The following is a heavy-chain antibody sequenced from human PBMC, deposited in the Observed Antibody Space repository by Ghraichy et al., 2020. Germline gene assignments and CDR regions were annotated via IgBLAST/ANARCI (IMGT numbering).Heavy chain of an antibody. CDR2: IYTSGST. J-gene: IGHJ4*02. Sequence: SETLSLTCTVSGGSISSYYWSWIRQPPGKGLEWIGYIYTSGSTNYNPSLKSRVTISVDTSKNQFSLKLSSVTAADTAVYYCARRGGSYYYYFDYWGQGTLVTVSS. D-gene: IGHD1-26*01. CDR1: GGSISSYY. CDR3: ARRGGSYYYYFDY. V-gene: IGHV4-4*09.